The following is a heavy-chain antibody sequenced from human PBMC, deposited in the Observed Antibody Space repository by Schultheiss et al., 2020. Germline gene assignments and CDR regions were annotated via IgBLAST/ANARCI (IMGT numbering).Heavy chain of an antibody. Sequence: SETLSLTCTVSGGSISSYYWSWIRQPPGKGLEWIGYIYYSGSTYYNPSLKSRVTISVDTSKNQFSLKLSSVTAADTAVYYCARGSYYYDSSQHWGQGTLVTVSS. V-gene: IGHV4-59*12. D-gene: IGHD3-22*01. CDR2: IYYSGST. J-gene: IGHJ1*01. CDR3: ARGSYYYDSSQH. CDR1: GGSISSYY.